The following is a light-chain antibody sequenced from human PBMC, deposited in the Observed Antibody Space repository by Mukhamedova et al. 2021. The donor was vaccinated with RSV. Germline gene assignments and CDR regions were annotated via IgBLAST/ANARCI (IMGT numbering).Light chain of an antibody. J-gene: IGKJ4*01. V-gene: IGKV3-15*01. CDR1: QSVSSK. Sequence: GERATLSCGASQSVSSKLAWYQQKPGQTPRLLIYAASARATGFPARFSGSGSGTEFTLTISSLQSEDVAVYYCQQYDYWPLAFGG. CDR2: AAS. CDR3: QQYDYWPLA.